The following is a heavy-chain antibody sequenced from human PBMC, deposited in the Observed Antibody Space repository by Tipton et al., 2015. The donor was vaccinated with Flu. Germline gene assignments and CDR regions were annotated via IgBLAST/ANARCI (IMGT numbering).Heavy chain of an antibody. CDR2: IYYSEST. CDR1: GGSISSYY. D-gene: IGHD3-3*01. J-gene: IGHJ6*02. CDR3: ARQTYDFWSGYPYYYYGMDV. V-gene: IGHV4-59*08. Sequence: TLSLTCTVSGGSISSYYWSWIRQPPGKGLEWIGYIYYSESTNYNPSLKSRVTISVDTSKNQFSLKLSSVTAADTAVYYCARQTYDFWSGYPYYYYGMDVWGQGTTVTVSS.